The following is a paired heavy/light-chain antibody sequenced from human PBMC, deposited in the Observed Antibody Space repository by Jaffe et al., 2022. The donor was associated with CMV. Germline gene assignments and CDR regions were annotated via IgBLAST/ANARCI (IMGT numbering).Light chain of an antibody. V-gene: IGLV2-14*03. CDR3: SSYTSSSTPFV. CDR2: DVS. CDR1: SSDVGGYNY. J-gene: IGLJ1*01. Sequence: QSALTQPASVSGSPGQSITISCTGTSSDVGGYNYVSWYQQHPGKAPKLMIYDVSNRPSGVSNRFSGSKSGNTASLTISGLQAEDEADYYCSSYTSSSTPFVFGTGTKVTVL.
Heavy chain of an antibody. CDR1: GFTFSSYW. Sequence: EVQLVESGGGLVQPGGSLRLSCAASGFTFSSYWMSWVRQAPGKGLEWVANIKQDGSEKYYVDSVKGRFTISRDNAKNSLYLQMNSLRAEDTAVYYCAREGRHYDILTGYSHGGGDYWGQGTLVTVSS. CDR2: IKQDGSEK. D-gene: IGHD3-9*01. CDR3: AREGRHYDILTGYSHGGGDY. J-gene: IGHJ4*02. V-gene: IGHV3-7*03.